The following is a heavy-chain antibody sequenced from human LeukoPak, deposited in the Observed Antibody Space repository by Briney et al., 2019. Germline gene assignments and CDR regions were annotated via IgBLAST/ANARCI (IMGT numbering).Heavy chain of an antibody. CDR3: ARESSGIVVVVAATYYFDY. CDR2: IIPIFGTT. V-gene: IGHV1-69*05. J-gene: IGHJ4*02. Sequence: SVKVSCKASGGTFSSYAISWVRQAPGQGLEWMGRIIPIFGTTNYAQKFQGRVTITTDESTSTAYMELGSLRSEDTAVYYCARESSGIVVVVAATYYFDYWGQGTLVTVSS. CDR1: GGTFSSYA. D-gene: IGHD2-15*01.